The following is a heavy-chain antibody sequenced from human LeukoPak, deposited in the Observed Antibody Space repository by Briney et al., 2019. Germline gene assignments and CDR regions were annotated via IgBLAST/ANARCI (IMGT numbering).Heavy chain of an antibody. CDR1: GYTFTSYY. V-gene: IGHV1-46*01. CDR3: ARGSPLAYCGGDCYDFDY. Sequence: ASVKVSCKASGYTFTSYYMHWVRQAPGQGLEWMGIINSSGGSTSYAQKFQGRVTMTRDTSTSTVYMELSSLRSEDTAVYYCARGSPLAYCGGDCYDFDYWGQGTLVTVSS. J-gene: IGHJ4*02. CDR2: INSSGGST. D-gene: IGHD2-21*02.